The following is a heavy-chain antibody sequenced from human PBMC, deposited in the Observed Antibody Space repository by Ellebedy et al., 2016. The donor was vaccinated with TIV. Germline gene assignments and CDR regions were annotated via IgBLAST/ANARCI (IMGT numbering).Heavy chain of an antibody. CDR3: TRDVSFVRTSREYFDL. CDR2: VYSSGST. J-gene: IGHJ2*01. Sequence: MPSETLSLTCIVSGDSIRGYFWSWIRQPAGKGLEWIGRVYSSGSTSYNPSLKSRVTMSVDTYTNQVSLELRSVSAADTAVYYCTRDVSFVRTSREYFDLWGRGTLVTVSS. V-gene: IGHV4-4*07. D-gene: IGHD1-7*01. CDR1: GDSIRGYF.